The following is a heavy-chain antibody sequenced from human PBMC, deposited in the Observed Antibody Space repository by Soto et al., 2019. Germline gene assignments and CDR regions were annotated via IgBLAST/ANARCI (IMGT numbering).Heavy chain of an antibody. D-gene: IGHD3-10*01. CDR2: IYYSGST. CDR1: GGSISSYY. Sequence: PSETLSLTCTVSGGSISSYYWSWIRQPPGKGLEWIGYIYYSGSTYYNPSLKSRVTISVDTSKNQFSLKLSSVTAADTAVYYCARGYYGSGSYSRWFDPWGQGTLVTVSS. CDR3: ARGYYGSGSYSRWFDP. V-gene: IGHV4-59*01. J-gene: IGHJ5*02.